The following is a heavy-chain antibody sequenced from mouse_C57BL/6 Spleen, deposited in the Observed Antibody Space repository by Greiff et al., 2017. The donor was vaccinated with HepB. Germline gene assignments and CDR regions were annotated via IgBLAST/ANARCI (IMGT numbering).Heavy chain of an antibody. D-gene: IGHD1-1*01. Sequence: VQLQQSGAELVRPGTSVKVSCKASGYAFTNYLIEWVKQRPGQGLEWIGVINPGSGGTNYNEKFKGKATLTADKSYRTAYMQLSSLTSEDSAVYFCARQDGSSFYFDYWGQGTTLTVSS. CDR3: ARQDGSSFYFDY. J-gene: IGHJ2*01. CDR2: INPGSGGT. CDR1: GYAFTNYL. V-gene: IGHV1-54*01.